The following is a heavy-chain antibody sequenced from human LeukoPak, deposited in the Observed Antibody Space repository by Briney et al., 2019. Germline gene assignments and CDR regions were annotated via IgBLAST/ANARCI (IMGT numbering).Heavy chain of an antibody. CDR1: GYTFTSYY. CDR2: INPSGGST. V-gene: IGHV1-46*01. Sequence: ASVKVSCKASGYTFTSYYMHWVRQAPGQGLEWMGIINPSGGSTSYAQKFQGRVTMTRDMSTSTVCMELSSLRSEDTAVYYCARGRREWELSDYWGQGTLVTVSS. J-gene: IGHJ4*02. D-gene: IGHD1-26*01. CDR3: ARGRREWELSDY.